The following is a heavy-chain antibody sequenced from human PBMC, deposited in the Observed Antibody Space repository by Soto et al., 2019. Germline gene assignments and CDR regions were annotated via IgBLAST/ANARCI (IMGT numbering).Heavy chain of an antibody. V-gene: IGHV3-23*01. CDR3: AKDVPAAGYGWAFDY. D-gene: IGHD6-13*01. CDR2: ISGSGGST. CDR1: GFTFSSYA. Sequence: GGSLRLSCAASGFTFSSYAMSWVRQAPGKGLEWVSAISGSGGSTYYADSVKGRFTISRDNSKNTLYLQMNSLRAEDVDLYSCAKDVPAAGYGWAFDYWGQGTMVTVSS. J-gene: IGHJ4*02.